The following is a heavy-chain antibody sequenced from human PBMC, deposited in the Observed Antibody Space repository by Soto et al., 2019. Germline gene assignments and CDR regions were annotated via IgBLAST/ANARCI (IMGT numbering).Heavy chain of an antibody. J-gene: IGHJ6*02. CDR2: ISYDGSNK. D-gene: IGHD3-3*01. Sequence: PGGSLRLSCAASGFTFSSYVMHWVRQSPGKGLEWVAVISYDGSNKYYADSVKGRFTISRDNSKNTLYLQMNSLRAEDTAVYYCAKESVTIFGVVIIPGSLGYYGMDVWGQGTTVTVSS. V-gene: IGHV3-30*18. CDR3: AKESVTIFGVVIIPGSLGYYGMDV. CDR1: GFTFSSYV.